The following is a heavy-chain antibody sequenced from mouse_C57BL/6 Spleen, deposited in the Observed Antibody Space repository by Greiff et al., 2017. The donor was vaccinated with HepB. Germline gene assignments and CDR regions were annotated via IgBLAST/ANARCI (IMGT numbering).Heavy chain of an antibody. D-gene: IGHD1-1*01. CDR2: INPNNGGT. Sequence: VQLQQSGPELVKPGASVKIPCKASGYTFTDYNMDWVKQSHGKSLEWIGDINPNNGGTIYNQKFKGKATLTVDKSSRTAYMELRSLTSEDTAVYYCAILHYYGSSSHWYFDVWGTGTTVTVSS. CDR1: GYTFTDYN. V-gene: IGHV1-18*01. CDR3: AILHYYGSSSHWYFDV. J-gene: IGHJ1*03.